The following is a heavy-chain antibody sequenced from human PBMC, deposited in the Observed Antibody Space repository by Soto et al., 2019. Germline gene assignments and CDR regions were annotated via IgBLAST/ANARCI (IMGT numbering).Heavy chain of an antibody. V-gene: IGHV4-38-2*01. CDR2: IYYSGST. J-gene: IGHJ6*02. D-gene: IGHD2-15*01. CDR3: ARAGDCGGSCYSGYYYYGMDV. CDR1: GYSISLGYY. Sequence: PSETLSLICAVSGYSISLGYYWGWIRQPPGKGLEWIGSIYYSGSTYYNPSLKSRVTISVDTSKNQFSLKLSSVTAADTAVYYCARAGDCGGSCYSGYYYYGMDVWGQGTTVTVSS.